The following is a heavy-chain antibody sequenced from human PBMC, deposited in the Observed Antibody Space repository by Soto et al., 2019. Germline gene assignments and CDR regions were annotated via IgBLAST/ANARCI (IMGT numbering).Heavy chain of an antibody. Sequence: ASVKVSCKASAYTFTSYGSSWVRQAHEQGLEWMGWISAYNGNTNYAKKLQGRVTMTTDTSTSTAYMELRSLRSDDTAMYYCARAHEYYDILTGSYYFDYWGQGTLVTV. CDR2: ISAYNGNT. D-gene: IGHD3-9*01. J-gene: IGHJ4*02. CDR1: AYTFTSYG. CDR3: ARAHEYYDILTGSYYFDY. V-gene: IGHV1-18*01.